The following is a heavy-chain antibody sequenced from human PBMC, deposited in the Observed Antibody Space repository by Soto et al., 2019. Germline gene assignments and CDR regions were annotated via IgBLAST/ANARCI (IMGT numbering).Heavy chain of an antibody. CDR3: ARRGGSGTLLPYYFDY. CDR1: GGSISNYY. J-gene: IGHJ4*02. D-gene: IGHD3-10*01. Sequence: SETLSLTCTVSGGSISNYYWTWIRQPPGKGLEWIGYMYYSGSTNYNPSLRNRVTMSVDTSKNQFSLELTSVTAADTAVYYCARRGGSGTLLPYYFDYRGPGTLVTVSS. CDR2: MYYSGST. V-gene: IGHV4-59*08.